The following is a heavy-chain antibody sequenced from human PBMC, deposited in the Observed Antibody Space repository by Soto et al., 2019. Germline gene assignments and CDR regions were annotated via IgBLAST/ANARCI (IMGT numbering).Heavy chain of an antibody. D-gene: IGHD2-2*01. CDR3: ARDCSSSSCSVRAY. CDR2: ITASGEKL. Sequence: EVQLLESGGGLVQPGGSLRLSCAASGFSLSSYAMTWVRQAPGKGLEWVSGITASGEKLYYADSVKGRFTVSRDNSKNTLYLQMHSLRADDTAVYYCARDCSSSSCSVRAYWGQGTLVTVSS. J-gene: IGHJ4*02. CDR1: GFSLSSYA. V-gene: IGHV3-23*01.